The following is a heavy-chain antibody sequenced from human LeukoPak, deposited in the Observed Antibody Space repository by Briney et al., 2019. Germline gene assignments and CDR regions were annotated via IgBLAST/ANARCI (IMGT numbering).Heavy chain of an antibody. CDR3: ARDRGFGELSPFDY. CDR2: INWNGGST. V-gene: IGHV3-20*04. Sequence: GGSLRLSCAASGFTFYDYGMSWVRQAPGKGLEWVSGINWNGGSTGYADSVKGRFTISRDNAKNSLYLQMNSLRAEDTALYYCARDRGFGELSPFDYWGQGTLVTVSS. CDR1: GFTFYDYG. D-gene: IGHD3-10*01. J-gene: IGHJ4*02.